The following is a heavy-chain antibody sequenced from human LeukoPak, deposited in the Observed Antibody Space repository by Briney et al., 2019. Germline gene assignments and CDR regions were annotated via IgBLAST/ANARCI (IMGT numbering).Heavy chain of an antibody. CDR1: GVTVSSNY. J-gene: IGHJ2*01. Sequence: AGSLRFSCAASGVTVSSNYMSRDAQGPGQGLKGFSGTYSGGSTYYADSVKGRFTISRDNSKNTVYLQMNNLRAEDTAVYYCARTKEYSSRWYWRYFDLWGRGTLVTVSS. D-gene: IGHD6-13*01. V-gene: IGHV3-53*01. CDR2: TYSGGST. CDR3: ARTKEYSSRWYWRYFDL.